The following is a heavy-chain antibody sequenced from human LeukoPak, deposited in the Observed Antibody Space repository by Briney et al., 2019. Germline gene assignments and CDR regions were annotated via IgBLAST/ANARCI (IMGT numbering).Heavy chain of an antibody. J-gene: IGHJ4*02. Sequence: GGSLRLSCAASGFTFSSYSMSWVRQAPGKGLEWVSIISDSGGNTYYADSVKGRFTISRDNSKNTLYLQMNSLRDEDTPVYYCAKDSRLSSGSSDYWGQGTLVTVSS. D-gene: IGHD3-10*01. CDR3: AKDSRLSSGSSDY. V-gene: IGHV3-23*01. CDR2: ISDSGGNT. CDR1: GFTFSSYS.